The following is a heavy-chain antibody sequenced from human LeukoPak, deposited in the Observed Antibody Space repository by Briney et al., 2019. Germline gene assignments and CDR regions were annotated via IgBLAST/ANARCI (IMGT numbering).Heavy chain of an antibody. CDR2: IIPILGIA. J-gene: IGHJ4*02. CDR3: ARATGTYYDILTGADPYYFDY. V-gene: IGHV1-69*04. D-gene: IGHD3-9*01. Sequence: SVKVSCKASGGTFSSYAISWVRQAPGQGLEWMGRIIPILGIANYAQKFQGRVTITADKSTSTAYMELSSLRSEDTAVYYCARATGTYYDILTGADPYYFDYWGRGTLVTVSS. CDR1: GGTFSSYA.